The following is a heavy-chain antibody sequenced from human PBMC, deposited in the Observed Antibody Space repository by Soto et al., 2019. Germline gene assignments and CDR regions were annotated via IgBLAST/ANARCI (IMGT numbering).Heavy chain of an antibody. J-gene: IGHJ4*02. CDR3: ARDHIYYYDSSGYYYDY. CDR2: INPSGGST. V-gene: IGHV1-46*01. Sequence: ASVKVSCKASGYTFTSYGISWVRQAPGQGLEWMGIINPSGGSTSYAQKFQGRVTMTRDTSTSTVYMELSSLRSEDTAVYYCARDHIYYYDSSGYYYDYWGQGTLVTVSS. D-gene: IGHD3-22*01. CDR1: GYTFTSYG.